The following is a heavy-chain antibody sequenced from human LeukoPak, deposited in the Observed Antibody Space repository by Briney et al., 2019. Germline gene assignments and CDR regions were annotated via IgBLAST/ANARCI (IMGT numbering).Heavy chain of an antibody. CDR3: ARGVPGTYYYYYMDD. D-gene: IGHD2-2*01. V-gene: IGHV1-2*02. CDR2: INPNSGGT. CDR1: GYSFTGHY. J-gene: IGHJ6*03. Sequence: ASVKVSCKASGYSFTGHYMHWVRQAPGQGLEWMGWINPNSGGTNYAQKFQGRVTMTRDTSITTAYMELTRLRSDDTAVYYCARGVPGTYYYYYMDDWGKGTTVTVSS.